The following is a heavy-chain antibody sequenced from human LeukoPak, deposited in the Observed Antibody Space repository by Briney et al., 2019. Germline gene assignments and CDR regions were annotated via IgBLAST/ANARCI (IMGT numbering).Heavy chain of an antibody. Sequence: SETLSLTCTVSGGSISSFYWTWIHQPPGKGLEWIGYIYYSGKTNYNPSLESRVTISVDTSKNQFSLKLRSVTAADTAIYYYARQDYDSSGYHHGFDIWGQGTMVTVSS. D-gene: IGHD3-22*01. CDR1: GGSISSFY. J-gene: IGHJ3*02. CDR2: IYYSGKT. CDR3: ARQDYDSSGYHHGFDI. V-gene: IGHV4-59*08.